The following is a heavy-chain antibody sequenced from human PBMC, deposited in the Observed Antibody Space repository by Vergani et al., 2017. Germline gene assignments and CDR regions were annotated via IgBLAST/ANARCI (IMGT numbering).Heavy chain of an antibody. CDR2: IYYSGST. CDR1: GGSISSSSYY. CDR3: ARGTITMIGVGYYVDY. D-gene: IGHD3-22*01. V-gene: IGHV4-39*07. J-gene: IGHJ4*02. Sequence: QLQLQESGPGLVKPSETLSLTCTVSGGSISSSSYYWGWIRQPPGKGLEWIGSIYYSGSTYYNPSLNSRVTISVDTSKNQFSLKLSSVTAADPAVYYCARGTITMIGVGYYVDYWGQGTLVTVSS.